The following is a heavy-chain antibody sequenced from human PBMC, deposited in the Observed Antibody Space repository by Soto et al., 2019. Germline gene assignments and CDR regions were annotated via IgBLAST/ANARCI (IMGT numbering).Heavy chain of an antibody. V-gene: IGHV3-72*01. Sequence: EVHLVESGGGLVQHGGSLRLTCAASGFTLSDDYMDWVRQAPGKGLEWVGRIRNKVNSYTTEYAASVKGRFTITRDDSKTSMYLQMNSLKTEDTAVYYCARHIPYHGRDVWGPGTTVTVSS. CDR3: ARHIPYHGRDV. CDR2: IRNKVNSYTT. D-gene: IGHD2-21*01. CDR1: GFTLSDDY. J-gene: IGHJ6*02.